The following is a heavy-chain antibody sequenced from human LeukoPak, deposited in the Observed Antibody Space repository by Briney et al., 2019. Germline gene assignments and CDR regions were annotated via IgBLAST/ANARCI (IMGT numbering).Heavy chain of an antibody. J-gene: IGHJ6*02. Sequence: APVTVSCKASGYTFTSYAMNWVRQAPGQGLEWMGWINTNTGNPTYAQGFTGRFVFSLDTSVSTAYLQISSLKAEDTAVYYCARPIVVQYYYGMDVWGQGTTVTVSS. D-gene: IGHD3-22*01. V-gene: IGHV7-4-1*02. CDR2: INTNTGNP. CDR1: GYTFTSYA. CDR3: ARPIVVQYYYGMDV.